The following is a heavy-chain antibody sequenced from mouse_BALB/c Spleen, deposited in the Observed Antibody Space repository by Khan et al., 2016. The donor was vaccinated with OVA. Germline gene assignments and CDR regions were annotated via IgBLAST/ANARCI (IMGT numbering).Heavy chain of an antibody. CDR3: ARDRIDY. J-gene: IGHJ2*01. V-gene: IGHV1-7*01. CDR2: INPSSGYT. CDR1: GYTFSTYW. Sequence: QVQLKQSGAELAKPGASVKMSCKASGYTFSTYWIHWVKQRPGQGLEWIGYINPSSGYTYYNRRFNDKATLTADKSSSTAYMQLSSLTSEDSAVYYCARDRIDYWGQGTTLTVSS.